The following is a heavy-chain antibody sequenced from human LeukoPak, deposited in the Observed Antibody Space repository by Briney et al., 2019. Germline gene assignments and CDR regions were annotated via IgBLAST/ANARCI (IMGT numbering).Heavy chain of an antibody. V-gene: IGHV4-4*09. CDR3: ARHLVGAKSSFDY. Sequence: SETLSLTCTVSGGSISSYYWSWIRQPPGKGLEWIGYIYTSGSTNYNPSPKSRVTISVDTSKNKFSLKLSSVTAADTAVYYCARHLVGAKSSFDYWGQGTLVTVSS. J-gene: IGHJ4*02. CDR1: GGSISSYY. CDR2: IYTSGST. D-gene: IGHD1-26*01.